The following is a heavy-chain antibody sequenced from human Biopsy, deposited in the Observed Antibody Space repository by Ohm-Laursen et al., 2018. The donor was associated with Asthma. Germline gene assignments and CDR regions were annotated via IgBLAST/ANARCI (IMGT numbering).Heavy chain of an antibody. D-gene: IGHD2-21*01. J-gene: IGHJ4*02. V-gene: IGHV1-69*01. CDR3: ARSYCGGDCYSPFDY. Sequence: SSVKVSCKTSGGTFSSDAISWVRQAPGQGLEWMGGIMPIFGTPNYAQKFQHRLTITADDSTTTVYMELSSLKLEDTAVYFCARSYCGGDCYSPFDYWGQGSLVTVSS. CDR2: IMPIFGTP. CDR1: GGTFSSDA.